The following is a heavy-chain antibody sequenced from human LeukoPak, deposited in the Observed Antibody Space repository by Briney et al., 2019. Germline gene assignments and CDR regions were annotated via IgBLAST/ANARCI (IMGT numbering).Heavy chain of an antibody. CDR3: AREVSSVVAAYYDY. Sequence: SVKVSCKASGATFSSYAISWVRQAPGQGLEWMGGIIPIFGTANYAQKFPGRVTITADKSTSTAYMELSSLRPEDTAVYYCAREVSSVVAAYYDYWGQGTLVTVSS. J-gene: IGHJ4*02. CDR1: GATFSSYA. V-gene: IGHV1-69*06. D-gene: IGHD2-15*01. CDR2: IIPIFGTA.